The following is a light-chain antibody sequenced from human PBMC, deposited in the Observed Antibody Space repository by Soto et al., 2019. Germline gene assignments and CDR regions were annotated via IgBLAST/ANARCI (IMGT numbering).Light chain of an antibody. Sequence: EIVLTQSPATLSLSPGERATLSCRAGQRFRSYLAWYQQKPGRAPRLLIYDASNRATGIPARFSGSGSGTDFTLTISSLEPEDFAVYYCQQRSNWPPRFTFGPGTKVDIK. CDR3: QQRSNWPPRFT. J-gene: IGKJ3*01. V-gene: IGKV3-11*01. CDR2: DAS. CDR1: QRFRSY.